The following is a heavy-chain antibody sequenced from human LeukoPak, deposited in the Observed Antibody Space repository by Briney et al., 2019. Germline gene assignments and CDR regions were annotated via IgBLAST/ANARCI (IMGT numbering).Heavy chain of an antibody. CDR1: GFIFSDYS. CDR2: ISSNGRDT. J-gene: IGHJ5*02. V-gene: IGHV3-23*01. CDR3: AKGGYTTCFDP. Sequence: PGGSLRLSCAASGFIFSDYSMSWVRQAPAKGLEWVSNISSNGRDTYYTDSVKGRFTISRDNSKNTLYLEMNSLRAEDTAVYYCAKGGYTTCFDPWGQGTLVTVSS. D-gene: IGHD2-15*01.